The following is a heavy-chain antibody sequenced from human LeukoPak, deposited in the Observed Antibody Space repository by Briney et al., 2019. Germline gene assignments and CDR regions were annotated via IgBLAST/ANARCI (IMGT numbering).Heavy chain of an antibody. CDR3: AKRDWIIVTSTYYYYMDV. CDR2: ISGGGGST. D-gene: IGHD2/OR15-2a*01. Sequence: GGSLRLSCAASGFTFSSFAMSWVRQAPGKGREWVSAISGGGGSTYYADSVKGRFTISRDNSKNTLYLQMNSLRPEHTAVYYCAKRDWIIVTSTYYYYMDVWGKGTTVTVSS. J-gene: IGHJ6*03. V-gene: IGHV3-23*01. CDR1: GFTFSSFA.